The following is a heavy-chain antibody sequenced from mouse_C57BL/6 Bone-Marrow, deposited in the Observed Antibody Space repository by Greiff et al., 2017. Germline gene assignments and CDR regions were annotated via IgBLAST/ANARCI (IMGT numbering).Heavy chain of an antibody. D-gene: IGHD1-1*01. CDR3: ARVLRSPYYYAMDY. CDR1: GFTFSDYY. J-gene: IGHJ4*01. CDR2: INYDGSST. V-gene: IGHV5-16*01. Sequence: EVNVVESEGGLVQPGSSMKLSCTASGFTFSDYYMAWVRQVPEKGLEWVANINYDGSSTYYLDSLKSRFIISRDNAKNILYLQMSSLKSEDTATYYCARVLRSPYYYAMDYWGQGTSVTVSS.